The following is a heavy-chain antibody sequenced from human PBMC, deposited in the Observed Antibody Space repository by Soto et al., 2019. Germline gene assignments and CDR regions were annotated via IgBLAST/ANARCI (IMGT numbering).Heavy chain of an antibody. Sequence: SETLSLTCAVSGGSISSGGYSWSWIRQPPGKGLEWIGYIYHSGSTYYNPSLKSRVTISVDRSKNQFSLKLSSVTAADTAVYYCARVAIPYDSSGYYFDYWGQGTLVTSPQ. CDR1: GGSISSGGYS. CDR2: IYHSGST. V-gene: IGHV4-30-2*01. CDR3: ARVAIPYDSSGYYFDY. J-gene: IGHJ4*02. D-gene: IGHD3-22*01.